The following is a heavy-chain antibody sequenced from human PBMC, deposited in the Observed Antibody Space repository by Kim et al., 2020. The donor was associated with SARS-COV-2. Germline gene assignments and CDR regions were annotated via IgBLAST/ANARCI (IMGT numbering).Heavy chain of an antibody. CDR2: IDSDDKT. CDR1: GFAVSTNY. CDR3: ARCPHSYDKSGYPKY. J-gene: IGHJ4*02. V-gene: IGHV3-53*01. Sequence: GGSLRLSCAASGFAVSTNYMIWVRQAPGKGLDWVSLIDSDDKTYYADSVKGRFTISRDMSKNILYLQMSTLRVDDTALYYCARCPHSYDKSGYPKYWGQ. D-gene: IGHD3-22*01.